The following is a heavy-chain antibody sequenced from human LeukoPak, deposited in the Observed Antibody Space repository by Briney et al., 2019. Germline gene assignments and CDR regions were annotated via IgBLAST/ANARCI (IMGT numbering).Heavy chain of an antibody. J-gene: IGHJ4*02. CDR3: AKDSVAGPRLKTNGYDY. CDR1: GFTFSNYG. CDR2: ISWNSDHI. Sequence: GGSLRLSCAASGFTFSNYGMHWVRQAPGKGLEWVSGISWNSDHIGYADSAKDRFTISRDNAKNSLYLQMNSLRAEDTALYYCAKDSVAGPRLKTNGYDYWGQGTPVTVSS. D-gene: IGHD6-19*01. V-gene: IGHV3-9*01.